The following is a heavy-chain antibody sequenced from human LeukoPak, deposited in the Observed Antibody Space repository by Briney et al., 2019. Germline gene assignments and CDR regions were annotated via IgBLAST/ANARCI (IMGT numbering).Heavy chain of an antibody. J-gene: IGHJ4*02. CDR1: GFIFSSYS. Sequence: GGSLRLSCAASGFIFSSYSMNWVRQAPGKGLEWVSSISSYSGSIYYADSLKGRFTISRDNAKNSLYLQMNSLRAEDTAVYYCARGVTLDYWGQGTLVTVSS. D-gene: IGHD2-21*02. V-gene: IGHV3-21*03. CDR3: ARGVTLDY. CDR2: ISSYSGSI.